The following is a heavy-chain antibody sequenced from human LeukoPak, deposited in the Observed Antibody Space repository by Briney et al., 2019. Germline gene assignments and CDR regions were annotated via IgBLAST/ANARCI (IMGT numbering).Heavy chain of an antibody. Sequence: PGGSLRLSCAAAAFKFYDYAMHWVRQGPGKGLEWVSGISWSSGHMEYADSVKGRFTISRDNARNSLYLQMDGLRREDTALYYCVRSVVVVAAAPTHFDLWGRGTQVIVSS. D-gene: IGHD2-15*01. V-gene: IGHV3-9*01. CDR1: AFKFYDYA. CDR3: VRSVVVVAAAPTHFDL. CDR2: ISWSSGHM. J-gene: IGHJ2*01.